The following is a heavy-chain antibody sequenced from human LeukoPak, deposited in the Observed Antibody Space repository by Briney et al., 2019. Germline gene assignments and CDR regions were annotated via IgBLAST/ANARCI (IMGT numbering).Heavy chain of an antibody. CDR2: ISGSGGTS. J-gene: IGHJ4*02. D-gene: IGHD3-9*01. CDR3: AKSHVTTATGTGRYFDY. CDR1: GFSFSNYA. V-gene: IGHV3-23*01. Sequence: GGSLRLSCAASGFSFSNYAMSWVRQAPGKGLEWVSAISGSGGTSYYADSVKGRFAISRDNSKHTVYLQMDSLRAEDTAVYYCAKSHVTTATGTGRYFDYWGQGTLVTVSS.